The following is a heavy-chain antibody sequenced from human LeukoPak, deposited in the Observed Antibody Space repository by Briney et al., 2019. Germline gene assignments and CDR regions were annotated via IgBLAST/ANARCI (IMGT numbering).Heavy chain of an antibody. V-gene: IGHV3-9*01. J-gene: IGHJ4*02. D-gene: IGHD5-24*01. CDR2: INSDGGST. CDR1: GFTFDDSA. CDR3: ARTIEMATISYFDY. Sequence: GGSLRLSCAASGFTFDDSAMHWVRQAPGKGLEWVSGINSDGGSTSYADSVKGRFTISRDNAKNSLYLQMNSLRAGDTAVYYCARTIEMATISYFDYWGQGTLVTVSS.